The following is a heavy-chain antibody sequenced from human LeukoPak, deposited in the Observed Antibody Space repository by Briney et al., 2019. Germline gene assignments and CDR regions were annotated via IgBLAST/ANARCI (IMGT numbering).Heavy chain of an antibody. CDR1: GGSFSGYY. V-gene: IGHV4-34*01. Sequence: SETLSVTCAVYGGSFSGYYWSWIRQPPGKGLEWIGEINHSGSTNYNPSLKSRVTISVDTSKNQFSLKLSSVTAADTAVYYCARGHTVTPTADYWGQGTLVTGSS. CDR2: INHSGST. CDR3: ARGHTVTPTADY. J-gene: IGHJ4*02. D-gene: IGHD4-17*01.